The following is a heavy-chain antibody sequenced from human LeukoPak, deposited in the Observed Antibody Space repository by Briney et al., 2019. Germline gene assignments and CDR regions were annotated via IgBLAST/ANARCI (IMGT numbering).Heavy chain of an antibody. CDR1: GFTFSSYW. D-gene: IGHD6-19*01. Sequence: GGSLRLSCAASGFTFSSYWMAWLGQAPGKGLEGVANIKLDGSEGYYVDSLKGRFTISRDNAENSLFLQMNSLRAEDTAVYYCARAAVASPGDVWGQGTTVTVSS. J-gene: IGHJ6*02. CDR3: ARAAVASPGDV. CDR2: IKLDGSEG. V-gene: IGHV3-7*04.